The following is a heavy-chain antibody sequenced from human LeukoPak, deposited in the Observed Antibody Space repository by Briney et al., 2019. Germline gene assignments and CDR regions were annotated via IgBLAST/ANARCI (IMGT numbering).Heavy chain of an antibody. Sequence: GGSLRLSCAASGFTFGYSAMAWVRQAPGKGLEWVSAISGSGGSTYYADSVKGRFTISRDNSKNTLYLQMNSLRAEDTAVYYCAKSLITMIVVAYYFDYWGQGTLVTVSS. D-gene: IGHD3-22*01. CDR3: AKSLITMIVVAYYFDY. CDR1: GFTFGYSA. V-gene: IGHV3-23*01. CDR2: ISGSGGST. J-gene: IGHJ4*02.